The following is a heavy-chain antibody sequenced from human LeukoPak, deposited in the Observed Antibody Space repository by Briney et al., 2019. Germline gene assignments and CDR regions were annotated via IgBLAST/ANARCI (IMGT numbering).Heavy chain of an antibody. Sequence: PGRSLRLSCAASGFTFSSYAMHWVRQAPGKGLEWVSSISSSSSYIYYADSVKGRFTISRDNAKNSLYLQMNSLRADDTAVYYCARDFSAGDAFDIWGQGTMVTVSS. CDR1: GFTFSSYA. CDR2: ISSSSSYI. D-gene: IGHD3/OR15-3a*01. J-gene: IGHJ3*02. CDR3: ARDFSAGDAFDI. V-gene: IGHV3-21*01.